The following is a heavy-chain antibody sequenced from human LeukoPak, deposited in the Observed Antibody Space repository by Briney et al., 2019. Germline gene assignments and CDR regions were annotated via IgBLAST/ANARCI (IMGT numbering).Heavy chain of an antibody. V-gene: IGHV4-59*01. CDR1: GGSIRSYY. Sequence: PSETLSLTCTVSGGSIRSYYWNWIRQAPGKGLEWVGFISYSGYTSYSPSLKSRVAISVDTAKSQFSLRLNSMTAADTAIYYYARGRNDNGGMFFDSWAQGNLVTVSS. CDR3: ARGRNDNGGMFFDS. CDR2: ISYSGYT. J-gene: IGHJ4*02. D-gene: IGHD4-23*01.